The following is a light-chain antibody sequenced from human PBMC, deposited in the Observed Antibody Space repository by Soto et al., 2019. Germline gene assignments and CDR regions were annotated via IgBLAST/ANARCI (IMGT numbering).Light chain of an antibody. CDR2: DVS. CDR3: CSYAGSYTRYVV. J-gene: IGLJ2*01. V-gene: IGLV2-11*01. CDR1: SSDVGGYNY. Sequence: QSVLTQPRSVSGSPGQSVTGSCTGTSSDVGGYNYVSWYQQHPGKAPKLMIYDVSKRPSGVPDRFSGSKSGNTASLTISGLQAEDEADYYCCSYAGSYTRYVVFGGETKLTVL.